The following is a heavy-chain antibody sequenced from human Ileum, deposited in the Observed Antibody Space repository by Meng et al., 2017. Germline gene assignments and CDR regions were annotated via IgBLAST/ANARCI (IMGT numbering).Heavy chain of an antibody. J-gene: IGHJ4*02. Sequence: EGQLVESGGGLVQPGGSLTRSCAAFGFTFSTYSMHWVRQAPGKGLVWVSQIKPDGRTTAYADSVKGRFTISRDNAKSTLYLEMNSLRAEDAAVYYCARDWDWVVWDYWGQGTLVTVSS. CDR3: ARDWDWVVWDY. V-gene: IGHV3-74*01. CDR1: GFTFSTYS. CDR2: IKPDGRTT. D-gene: IGHD3/OR15-3a*01.